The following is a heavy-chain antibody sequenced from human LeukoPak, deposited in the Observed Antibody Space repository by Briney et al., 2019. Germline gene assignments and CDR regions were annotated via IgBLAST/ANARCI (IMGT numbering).Heavy chain of an antibody. CDR3: AREADNWNYVSRGPPFDY. D-gene: IGHD1-7*01. Sequence: ASVKVSCKASGYTFTGYYIHWVRQAPGQGLEWMGWINPNSGNTNYAQRFQGGVTMTRDTSISTAYMELSRLRSADTAVYYCAREADNWNYVSRGPPFDYWGQGTLVTVSS. CDR2: INPNSGNT. CDR1: GYTFTGYY. V-gene: IGHV1-2*02. J-gene: IGHJ4*02.